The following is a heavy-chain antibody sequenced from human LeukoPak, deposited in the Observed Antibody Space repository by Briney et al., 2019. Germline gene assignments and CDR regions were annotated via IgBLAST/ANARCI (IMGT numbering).Heavy chain of an antibody. CDR1: GYTFISYY. D-gene: IGHD1-1*01. V-gene: IGHV1-46*01. Sequence: ASVKVSCKASGYTFISYYMHWVRQAPGQGLEWMGIINPSGCSTSYAQKFQGRVTMTRDTSTSTVYMKLSSLRSEETAVYYCARGPPTAQYFQPWGQGTLVTVSS. CDR3: ARGPPTAQYFQP. CDR2: INPSGCST. J-gene: IGHJ1*01.